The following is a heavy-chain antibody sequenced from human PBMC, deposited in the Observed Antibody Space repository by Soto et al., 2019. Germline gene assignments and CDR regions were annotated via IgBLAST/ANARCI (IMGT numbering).Heavy chain of an antibody. CDR3: AREVTGYRYSPGEGY. D-gene: IGHD5-18*01. CDR1: GDSITSGHNY. J-gene: IGHJ4*02. Sequence: SETLSLTCSVSGDSITSGHNYWNWIRQSPGKGLEWIGYISYSGSTYYNPSLKSRVTISLDTSKNQFSVNLTSVTDADTAVYYCAREVTGYRYSPGEGYWDQGTRVAVAS. CDR2: ISYSGST. V-gene: IGHV4-30-4*01.